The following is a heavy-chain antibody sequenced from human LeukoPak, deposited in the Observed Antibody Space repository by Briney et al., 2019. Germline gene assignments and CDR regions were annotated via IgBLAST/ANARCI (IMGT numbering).Heavy chain of an antibody. V-gene: IGHV4-34*01. CDR2: INHSGST. CDR3: ARGTVVASYGMDV. CDR1: GGSFSDYY. J-gene: IGHJ6*02. D-gene: IGHD2-2*01. Sequence: SETLSLTCAVYGGSFSDYYWTWIRQPPGKGLEWIGEINHSGSTKYNPSLKSRVTISVDTSKNQFSLKLTSVTAADTAVYYCARGTVVASYGMDVWGQGTTVTVSS.